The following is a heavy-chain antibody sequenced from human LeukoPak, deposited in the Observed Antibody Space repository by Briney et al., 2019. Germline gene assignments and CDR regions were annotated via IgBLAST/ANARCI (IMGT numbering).Heavy chain of an antibody. V-gene: IGHV4-34*01. CDR1: GGSFSGYY. CDR3: ARRYCSSTSCYFYFQH. D-gene: IGHD2-2*01. J-gene: IGHJ1*01. CDR2: INHSGST. Sequence: SETLSLTCAVYGGSFSGYYWSWIRQPPGKGLEWIGEINHSGSTNYNPSLKSRVTISVDTSKNQFSLKLSSVTAADTAMYYCARRYCSSTSCYFYFQHWGQGTLVTVSS.